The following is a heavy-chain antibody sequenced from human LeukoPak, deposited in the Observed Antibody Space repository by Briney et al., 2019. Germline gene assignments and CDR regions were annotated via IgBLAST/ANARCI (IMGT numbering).Heavy chain of an antibody. CDR1: GFTFINYS. J-gene: IGHJ4*02. CDR3: ARDLSRGADY. CDR2: ISGSSTYI. D-gene: IGHD4/OR15-4a*01. Sequence: GGSLRLSCAASGFTFINYSMNWVRQAPGKGLEWVSSISGSSTYIYYADSVQGRFTISRDNAKNSLYLRMNSLRAEDTAVYYCARDLSRGADYWGQGTLVIVSS. V-gene: IGHV3-21*01.